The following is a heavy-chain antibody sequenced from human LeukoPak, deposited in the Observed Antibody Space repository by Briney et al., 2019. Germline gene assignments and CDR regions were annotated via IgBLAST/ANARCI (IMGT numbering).Heavy chain of an antibody. Sequence: GGSLRLSRAASGFTFSSFAMSWVRQAPGKGLECVSTIEKNSIGTYYADSVKGRVTISRDNSKNTLYLQLSDLRVEDTAIFYCAKREGALLENWQFDLWGRGTLVTVSS. CDR3: AKREGALLENWQFDL. CDR1: GFTFSSFA. V-gene: IGHV3-23*05. D-gene: IGHD1-1*01. J-gene: IGHJ2*01. CDR2: IEKNSIGT.